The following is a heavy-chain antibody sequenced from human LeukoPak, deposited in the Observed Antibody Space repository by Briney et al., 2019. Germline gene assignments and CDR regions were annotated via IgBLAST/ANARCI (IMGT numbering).Heavy chain of an antibody. CDR2: ISAYNGNT. V-gene: IGHV1-18*01. J-gene: IGHJ3*02. CDR3: ARVFQGYCSSTSCHRYAFDM. CDR1: GYTFTTYG. Sequence: GASVKVSCKSSGYTFTTYGINWVRQAPGHGLGWMGWISAYNGNTNYAQKLQGRVTMTTDTSTSTAYMELRSLRSDDTAVYYCARVFQGYCSSTSCHRYAFDMWGQGTMVTVSS. D-gene: IGHD2-2*01.